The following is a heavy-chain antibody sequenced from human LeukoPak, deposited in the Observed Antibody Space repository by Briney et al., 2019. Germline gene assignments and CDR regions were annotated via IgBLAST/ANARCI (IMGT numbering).Heavy chain of an antibody. CDR3: ATTKQARRYFDY. V-gene: IGHV3-23*01. D-gene: IGHD1-1*01. CDR2: ISGSGGNT. J-gene: IGHJ4*02. Sequence: GGSLRLSCAGSGFTFSCNALSWVRQAPGKGLEWVSAISGSGGNTYYADSVRGRFTISRDNSKNTLYLQMNTLRAEDTAVYYCATTKQARRYFDYWGQGTLVTVSS. CDR1: GFTFSCNA.